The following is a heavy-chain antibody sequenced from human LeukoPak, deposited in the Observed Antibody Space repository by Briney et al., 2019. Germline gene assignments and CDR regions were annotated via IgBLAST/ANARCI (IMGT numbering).Heavy chain of an antibody. Sequence: GGSLRLSCSASGFPFSSYAMHWVRQAPGKGLEYVSAISDSGGSTYYADSVKGRFTISRDNSKNTLYLQMSSLRAEDTAVYFCVRGYSFGPYGMDVWGQGTTVTVS. CDR1: GFPFSSYA. CDR2: ISDSGGST. J-gene: IGHJ6*02. CDR3: VRGYSFGPYGMDV. D-gene: IGHD5-18*01. V-gene: IGHV3-64D*09.